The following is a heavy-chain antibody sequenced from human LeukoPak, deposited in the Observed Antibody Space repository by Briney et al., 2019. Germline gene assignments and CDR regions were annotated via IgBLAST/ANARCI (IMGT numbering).Heavy chain of an antibody. D-gene: IGHD3-16*01. CDR1: GFTFDDYA. CDR2: ISWNSGSI. CDR3: AKDISRGDDWGAGYAFDI. V-gene: IGHV3-9*01. J-gene: IGHJ3*02. Sequence: PGRSLRLSCAASGFTFDDYAMHWVRQAPGKGLEWVSGISWNSGSIGYADSVKGRFTISRDNAKNSLYLQMNSLRAEDTALYYCAKDISRGDDWGAGYAFDIWGQGTMVTVSS.